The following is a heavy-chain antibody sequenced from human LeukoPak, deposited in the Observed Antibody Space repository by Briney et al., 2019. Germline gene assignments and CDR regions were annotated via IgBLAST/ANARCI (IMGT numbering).Heavy chain of an antibody. V-gene: IGHV1-69*05. CDR2: IIPIFGTA. CDR3: ASMGDHSGRDY. J-gene: IGHJ4*02. Sequence: ASVKVSCKASGGTFSSYAISWVRQAHGQGLEWMGGIIPIFGTANYAQKFQGRVTITTDESTSTAYMELSSLRSEDTAVYYCASMGDHSGRDYWGQGTLVTVSS. CDR1: GGTFSSYA. D-gene: IGHD1-26*01.